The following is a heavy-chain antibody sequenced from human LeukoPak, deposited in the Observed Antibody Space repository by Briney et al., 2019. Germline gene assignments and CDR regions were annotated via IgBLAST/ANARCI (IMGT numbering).Heavy chain of an antibody. J-gene: IGHJ3*02. V-gene: IGHV3-30*02. CDR2: IRYDGSNK. CDR1: GFAFSKYA. Sequence: GGSLRLSCVASGFAFSKYAMHWVRQAPGKGLEWVAFIRYDGSNKYYADSVKGRFTISRDNSKNTLYLQMNSLRAEDTAVYYCAKAGPLRFLDSGAFDIWGQGTMVTVS. CDR3: AKAGPLRFLDSGAFDI. D-gene: IGHD3-3*01.